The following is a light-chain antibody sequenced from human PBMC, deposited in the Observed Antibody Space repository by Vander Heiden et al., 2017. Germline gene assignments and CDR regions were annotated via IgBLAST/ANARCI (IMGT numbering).Light chain of an antibody. J-gene: IGKJ1*01. Sequence: EKVMTQSPATLSLSPGERATLSCRSSQSISTNLAWYQQKPGQAPRLLISGAFTRATDIPARFSGSGSGTEFTLTISSLQSEDFAVYYCHQYNNWPRTFGQGTKVEIK. CDR2: GAF. CDR1: QSISTN. CDR3: HQYNNWPRT. V-gene: IGKV3-15*01.